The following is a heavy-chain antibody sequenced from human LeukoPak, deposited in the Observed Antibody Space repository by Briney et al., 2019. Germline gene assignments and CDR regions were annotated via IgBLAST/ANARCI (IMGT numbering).Heavy chain of an antibody. Sequence: PSETLSLTCAVYDGSFSGYYWSWIRQPPGKGLEWIGEINHSGSTNYNPSLKSRVTISLDTSKSQFSLKVRYVTAADTAVYYCARHRYCSSTSCNYYYYYYMDVWGKGTTVTISS. CDR1: DGSFSGYY. J-gene: IGHJ6*03. D-gene: IGHD2-2*01. CDR2: INHSGST. CDR3: ARHRYCSSTSCNYYYYYYMDV. V-gene: IGHV4-34*01.